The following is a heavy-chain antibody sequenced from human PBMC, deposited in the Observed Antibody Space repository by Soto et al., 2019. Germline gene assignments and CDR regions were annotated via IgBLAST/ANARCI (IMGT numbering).Heavy chain of an antibody. V-gene: IGHV3-49*03. CDR1: GFTFGDYA. J-gene: IGHJ3*02. D-gene: IGHD2-15*01. Sequence: GGSLRLSCTASGFTFGDYAMSWFRQAPGKGLEWVGFIRSKAYGGTTEYAASVKGRFTISRDDSKSIAYLQMNSLKTEDTAVYYCTRFRVAATDDDAFDIWGQGTMVTVSS. CDR3: TRFRVAATDDDAFDI. CDR2: IRSKAYGGTT.